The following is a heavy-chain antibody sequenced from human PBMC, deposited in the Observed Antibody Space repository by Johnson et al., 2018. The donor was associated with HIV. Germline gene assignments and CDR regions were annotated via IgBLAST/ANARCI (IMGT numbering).Heavy chain of an antibody. CDR1: AFTFDDYG. CDR2: FYSGDST. J-gene: IGHJ3*01. V-gene: IGHV3-43*02. Sequence: VQLVESGGGLVQPGRSLRLSCAASAFTFDDYGMSWVRQAPGKGLERVTTFYSGDSTYDADSVKGEFNISRDNSKNALYLQMNSLRTEDTAWYYCAKGRDGDSDAFDVWGQGTKVTVSS. D-gene: IGHD4-17*01. CDR3: AKGRDGDSDAFDV.